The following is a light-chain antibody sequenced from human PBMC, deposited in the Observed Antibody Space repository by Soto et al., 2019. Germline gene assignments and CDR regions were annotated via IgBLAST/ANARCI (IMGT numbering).Light chain of an antibody. CDR1: SSDVGGYNY. CDR3: GTWDFSLGAVV. CDR2: EVS. J-gene: IGLJ2*01. Sequence: QSVLTQPASVSGSPGQSITISCTGTSSDVGGYNYVSWYQQHPGKAPKLMIFEVSNRPSGVSSRFSGSKSANTASLTISGLQAEDEADYYCGTWDFSLGAVVFGGGTKLTVL. V-gene: IGLV2-14*01.